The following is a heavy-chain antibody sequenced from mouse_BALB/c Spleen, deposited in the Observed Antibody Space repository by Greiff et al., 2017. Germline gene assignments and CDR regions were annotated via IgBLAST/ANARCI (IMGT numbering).Heavy chain of an antibody. Sequence: VQLVESGPGLVQPSQSLSITCTVSGFSLTSYGVHWVRQSPGKGLEWLGVIWSGGSTDYNAAFISRLSISKDNSKSQVFFKMNSLQANDTAIYYCARNWGYFDYWGQGTTLTVSS. J-gene: IGHJ2*01. CDR1: GFSLTSYG. V-gene: IGHV2-2*02. CDR2: IWSGGST. CDR3: ARNWGYFDY.